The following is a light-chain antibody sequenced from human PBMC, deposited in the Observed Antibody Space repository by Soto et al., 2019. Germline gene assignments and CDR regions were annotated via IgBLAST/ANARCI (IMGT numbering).Light chain of an antibody. CDR2: EVT. V-gene: IGLV2-14*01. Sequence: QSVLTQPASVSGSPGQSIAISCTGTSGDVGGYDYVSWYQQHPDKAPKLMIYEVTKRPSWVSNRFSGSKSGNTASLTISGPQPEDEADYYCSSHTSGSTRVFGSGTKVTVL. J-gene: IGLJ1*01. CDR3: SSHTSGSTRV. CDR1: SGDVGGYDY.